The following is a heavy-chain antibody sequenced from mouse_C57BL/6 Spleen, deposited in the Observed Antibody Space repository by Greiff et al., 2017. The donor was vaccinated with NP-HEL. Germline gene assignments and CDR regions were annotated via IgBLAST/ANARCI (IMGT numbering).Heavy chain of an antibody. J-gene: IGHJ1*03. V-gene: IGHV5-4*03. Sequence: DVKLVESGGGLVKPGGSLKLSCAASGFTFSSYAMSWVRQTPEKRLEWVATISDGGSYTYYPDNVKGRFTISRDNAKNNLYLQMSHLKSEDTAMYYCAREYYYGSGGYFDVWGTGTTVTVSS. CDR3: AREYYYGSGGYFDV. CDR2: ISDGGSYT. CDR1: GFTFSSYA. D-gene: IGHD1-1*01.